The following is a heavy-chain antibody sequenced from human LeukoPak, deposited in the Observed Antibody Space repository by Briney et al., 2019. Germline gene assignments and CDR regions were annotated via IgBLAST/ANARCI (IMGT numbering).Heavy chain of an antibody. V-gene: IGHV1-2*02. CDR1: GYTFTGYY. CDR3: ARDPCSGGSCYLDTFFDY. CDR2: INPNSGGT. D-gene: IGHD2-15*01. J-gene: IGHJ4*02. Sequence: GASVKVSCKASGYTFTGYYMHWVRQAPGQGLEWMGWINPNSGGTNYAQKFQGRVTMTRETSISTAYMELRRLRSDDTAVYYCARDPCSGGSCYLDTFFDYWGQGTLVTVSS.